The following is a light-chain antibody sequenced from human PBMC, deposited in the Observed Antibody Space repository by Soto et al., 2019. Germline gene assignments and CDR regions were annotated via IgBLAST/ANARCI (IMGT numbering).Light chain of an antibody. CDR1: QGIRND. Sequence: AIQMTQSPSSLSASVGDRVTITCRASQGIRNDLGWYQQKPGKAPNLLIYAASSLQSGVPSRFSGSGSGTDFILTISSLQPEDFATYYCLQDYNYPRTFGQGTKVEIK. V-gene: IGKV1-6*01. CDR3: LQDYNYPRT. J-gene: IGKJ1*01. CDR2: AAS.